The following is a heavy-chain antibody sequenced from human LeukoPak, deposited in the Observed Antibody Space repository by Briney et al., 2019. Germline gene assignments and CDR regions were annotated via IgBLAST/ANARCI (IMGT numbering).Heavy chain of an antibody. CDR2: ISSGSSYR. J-gene: IGHJ4*02. CDR3: ARASAVAGTRHY. V-gene: IGHV3-21*01. Sequence: GGSLRLSCAASGFTFSSYSMNWVRQAPGKGLEWVSSISSGSSYRYYADSVKGRFTISRDNAKNSLYLQMNSLRAEDTAVYYCARASAVAGTRHYWGQGTLVTVSS. CDR1: GFTFSSYS. D-gene: IGHD6-19*01.